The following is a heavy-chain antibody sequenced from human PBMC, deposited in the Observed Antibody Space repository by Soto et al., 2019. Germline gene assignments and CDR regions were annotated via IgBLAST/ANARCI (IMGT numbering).Heavy chain of an antibody. V-gene: IGHV3-23*01. J-gene: IGHJ6*02. D-gene: IGHD3-10*01. Sequence: EVQLLESGGGLVQPGESLRLSCAASGFSLSNYAMSWVRQAPGKGLEWVSVISVRGVTFTAGAVKDRLTISRDNSKNTLHLEMSSLRGEDTAVYYCAKQQGSGTPYYYSMDVWGQGTTVTVSS. CDR3: AKQQGSGTPYYYSMDV. CDR1: GFSLSNYA. CDR2: ISVRGVT.